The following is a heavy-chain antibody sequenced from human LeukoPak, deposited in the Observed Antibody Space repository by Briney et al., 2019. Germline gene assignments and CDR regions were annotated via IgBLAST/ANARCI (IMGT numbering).Heavy chain of an antibody. V-gene: IGHV3-30*18. CDR3: AKDGGGYDILTGSRHNWFDP. J-gene: IGHJ5*02. CDR2: ISYDGSNK. CDR1: GFTFSSYG. D-gene: IGHD3-9*01. Sequence: PGGSLRLSCAASGFTFSSYGMHWVRQAPGKGLEWVAVISYDGSNKYYAGSVKGRFTISRDNSKNTLYLQMNSLRAEDTAVYYCAKDGGGYDILTGSRHNWFDPWGQGTLVTVSS.